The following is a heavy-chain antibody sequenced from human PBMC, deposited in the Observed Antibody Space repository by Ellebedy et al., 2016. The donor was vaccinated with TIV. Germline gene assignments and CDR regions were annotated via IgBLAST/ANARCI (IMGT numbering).Heavy chain of an antibody. V-gene: IGHV3-66*02. Sequence: GESLKISCAASGFSVSSNYMSWVRQAPGKGLEWVSVIYSGGSTHYADSVKGRFTISRDNSKTTLYMQMNGLRPEDTAVYYCAREAAWGQWYYDLWGRGTLVTVSS. CDR3: AREAAWGQWYYDL. D-gene: IGHD3-16*01. CDR2: IYSGGST. J-gene: IGHJ2*01. CDR1: GFSVSSNY.